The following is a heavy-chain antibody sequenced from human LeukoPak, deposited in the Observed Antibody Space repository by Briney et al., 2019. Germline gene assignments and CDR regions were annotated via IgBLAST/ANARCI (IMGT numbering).Heavy chain of an antibody. D-gene: IGHD2-15*01. CDR3: AKVRCSGGPCYLDHFDY. CDR1: GFTFSNYA. CDR2: VIGRGDNT. J-gene: IGHJ4*02. V-gene: IGHV3-23*01. Sequence: GGALRLSCAASGFTFSNYAMNCVPHAPGGGLECVSDVIGRGDNTKYADSVKGRFTIYRDNSKNTLYLQMNSLRAEDTSVYYCAKVRCSGGPCYLDHFDYWGQGTLVTVS.